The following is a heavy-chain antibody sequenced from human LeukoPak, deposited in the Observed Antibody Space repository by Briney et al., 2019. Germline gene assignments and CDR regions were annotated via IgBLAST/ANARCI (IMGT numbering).Heavy chain of an antibody. CDR1: GYTLTELS. Sequence: ASVTVSCKVSGYTLTELSMHWVRQAPGKGLEWMGGFDPEDGETIYAQKFQGRVTMTEDTSTATAYMELSSLRSEDTAVYYCATGGKAHSIHTYYFDYWGQGTLVTVSS. D-gene: IGHD3-3*02. CDR3: ATGGKAHSIHTYYFDY. CDR2: FDPEDGET. J-gene: IGHJ4*02. V-gene: IGHV1-24*01.